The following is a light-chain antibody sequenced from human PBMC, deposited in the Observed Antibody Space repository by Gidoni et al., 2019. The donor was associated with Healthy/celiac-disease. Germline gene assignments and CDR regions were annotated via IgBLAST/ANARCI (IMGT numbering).Light chain of an antibody. J-gene: IGLJ2*01. Sequence: QSDLTQPASGSGSPGQSITISCTGTSSDVGSYNLVSWYQQHPGKAPKLMIYEVSKRPSGVSHRFSGSKSGNTASLTISGLQAEDEADSSCCSYAGSSTFVVFGGGTKLTVL. CDR3: CSYAGSSTFVV. CDR2: EVS. CDR1: SSDVGSYNL. V-gene: IGLV2-23*02.